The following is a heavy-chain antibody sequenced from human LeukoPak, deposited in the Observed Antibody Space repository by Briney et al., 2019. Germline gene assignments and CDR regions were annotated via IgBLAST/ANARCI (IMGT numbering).Heavy chain of an antibody. Sequence: SETLSLTCTVSGYSISSGYYWGWIRQPPGKGLEWIGSIYHSGSTYYNPSLKSRVTISVDTSKNQFSLKLSSVTAADTAVYYCARYFSGSSVYWGQGTLVTVSS. CDR1: GYSISSGYY. CDR2: IYHSGST. CDR3: ARYFSGSSVY. V-gene: IGHV4-38-2*02. J-gene: IGHJ4*02. D-gene: IGHD1-26*01.